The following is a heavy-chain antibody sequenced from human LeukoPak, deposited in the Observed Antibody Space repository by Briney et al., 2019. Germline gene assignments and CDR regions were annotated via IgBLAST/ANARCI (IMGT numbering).Heavy chain of an antibody. J-gene: IGHJ6*03. CDR2: IYYSGST. V-gene: IGHV4-39*07. CDR1: GGSISSDNYY. CDR3: ARDGRGLGFYYYYMDV. Sequence: SETLSLTCTVSGGSISSDNYYWGWTRQPPGKGLEWFGSIYYSGSTYYNPSLKSRVTISVDTSKNQCSLKLSSVTAADTAVYYCARDGRGLGFYYYYMDVCSKATTVTV.